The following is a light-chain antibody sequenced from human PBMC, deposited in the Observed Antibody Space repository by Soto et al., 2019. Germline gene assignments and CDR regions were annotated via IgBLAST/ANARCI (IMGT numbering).Light chain of an antibody. CDR1: QSINNW. J-gene: IGKJ1*01. CDR2: DAS. V-gene: IGKV1-5*01. CDR3: QQYNSYPGT. Sequence: DIQMTQSPSTLSASVGDRVTITCRAGQSINNWLAWYQQKPGKAPKLLIYDASSLESGVPSRFSGTGSGTKFTLTISSLQPDDSASYYCQQYNSYPGTFGQGTKVDIK.